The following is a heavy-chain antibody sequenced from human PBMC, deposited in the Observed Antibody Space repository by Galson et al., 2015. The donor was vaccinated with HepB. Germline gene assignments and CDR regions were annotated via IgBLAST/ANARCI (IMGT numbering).Heavy chain of an antibody. Sequence: SLRLSCAASGFTFSSYGMHWVRQAPGKGLEWVAVISYDGSNKYYADSVKGRVTISRDNSKNTLYLQMNSLRAEDTAVYYCAKDHAHCSSTSCPSGYYYYYMDVWGKGTAVTVSS. CDR1: GFTFSSYG. CDR2: ISYDGSNK. D-gene: IGHD2-2*01. CDR3: AKDHAHCSSTSCPSGYYYYYMDV. J-gene: IGHJ6*03. V-gene: IGHV3-30*18.